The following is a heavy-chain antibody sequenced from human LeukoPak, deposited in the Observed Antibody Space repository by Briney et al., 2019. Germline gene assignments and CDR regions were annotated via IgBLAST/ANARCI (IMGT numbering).Heavy chain of an antibody. CDR1: GFTFSSYA. V-gene: IGHV3-23*01. D-gene: IGHD7-27*01. CDR3: AKASTNWGKFYLDY. J-gene: IGHJ4*02. CDR2: ISNSGGTT. Sequence: GGSLRLSCAASGFTFSSYAMSWVRQAPGKGLEWVSAISNSGGTTYYADSVKSRFTISRDNSKNTLYLQMNSLRVEDTAVYYCAKASTNWGKFYLDYWGQGTLVTVSS.